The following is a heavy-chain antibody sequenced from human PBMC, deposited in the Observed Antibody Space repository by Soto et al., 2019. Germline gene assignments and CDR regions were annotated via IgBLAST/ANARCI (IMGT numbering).Heavy chain of an antibody. J-gene: IGHJ4*02. D-gene: IGHD1-26*01. CDR1: GGSISSYY. CDR3: AAGEWELLSLDY. V-gene: IGHV4-59*01. Sequence: PSETLSLTCTVSGGSISSYYWSWIRQPPGKGLEWIGYIYYSGSTNYNPSLKSRVTISVDTSKNQFSLKLSSVTAADTAVYYCAAGEWELLSLDYWGQGTLVTVSS. CDR2: IYYSGST.